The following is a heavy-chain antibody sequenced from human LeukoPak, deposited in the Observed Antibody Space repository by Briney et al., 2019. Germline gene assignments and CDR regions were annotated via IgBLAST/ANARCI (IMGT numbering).Heavy chain of an antibody. J-gene: IGHJ4*02. CDR2: IKKDGSEK. Sequence: GGSLRLSCASSGFIFINYWMTWVRQAPGKGLEWVANIKKDGSEKYYVDSVKGRFIISRDDAKKSVYLQMNSLRAEDTAVYYCARDWRAMTVAYWGQGTLVTVFS. D-gene: IGHD4/OR15-4a*01. V-gene: IGHV3-7*01. CDR1: GFIFINYW. CDR3: ARDWRAMTVAY.